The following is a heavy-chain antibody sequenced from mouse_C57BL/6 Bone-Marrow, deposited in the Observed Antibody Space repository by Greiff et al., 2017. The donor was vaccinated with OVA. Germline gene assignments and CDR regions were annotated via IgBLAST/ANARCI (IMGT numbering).Heavy chain of an antibody. J-gene: IGHJ2*01. CDR2: ISDGGSYT. Sequence: DVMLVESGGGLVKPGGSLKLSCAASGFTFSSYAMSWVRQTPEKRLEWVATISDGGSYTYYPDNVKGRFTISRDNAKNNLYLQMSHLKSEDTAMYYCRITTRDFDYWGQGTTLTVSS. CDR3: RITTRDFDY. D-gene: IGHD1-1*01. CDR1: GFTFSSYA. V-gene: IGHV5-4*03.